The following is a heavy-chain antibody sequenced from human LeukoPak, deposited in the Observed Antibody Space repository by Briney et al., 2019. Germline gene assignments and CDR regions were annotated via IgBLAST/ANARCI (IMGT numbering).Heavy chain of an antibody. J-gene: IGHJ4*02. Sequence: GFVPSYGETIYPQNFHGRLTMNGDRTTDTDYMELSSLRSEDTAVYYCATSETAVAGTVDYWGQGTLVTVSS. CDR2: FVPSYGET. V-gene: IGHV1-24*01. D-gene: IGHD6-19*01. CDR3: ATSETAVAGTVDY.